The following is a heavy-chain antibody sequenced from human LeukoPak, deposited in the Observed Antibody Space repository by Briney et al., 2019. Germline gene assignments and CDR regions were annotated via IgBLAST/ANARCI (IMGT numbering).Heavy chain of an antibody. Sequence: GALRLSCAASGFTFSNYAMSWVRQAPGKGLEWVSGISGSGGDTYYGDSVKGRFTISRDNSKNTLYLQMNSLRGEDTAEYYCAKDGAQYFDYWGQGILVTVSS. CDR3: AKDGAQYFDY. J-gene: IGHJ4*02. D-gene: IGHD1-26*01. CDR1: GFTFSNYA. V-gene: IGHV3-23*01. CDR2: ISGSGGDT.